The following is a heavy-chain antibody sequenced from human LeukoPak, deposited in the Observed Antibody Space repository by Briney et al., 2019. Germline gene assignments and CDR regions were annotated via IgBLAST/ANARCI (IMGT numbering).Heavy chain of an antibody. V-gene: IGHV4-59*08. CDR2: IYYSGST. Sequence: SETLSLTCTVSGGSISSYYWSWIRQPPGKGLEWIGYIYYSGSTNYNPSLKSRVTISVDTSKNQFSLKLSSVTAADTAVYYCARRAFRGVIRIDYWGQGTLVTVSS. CDR3: ARRAFRGVIRIDY. D-gene: IGHD3-10*01. CDR1: GGSISSYY. J-gene: IGHJ4*02.